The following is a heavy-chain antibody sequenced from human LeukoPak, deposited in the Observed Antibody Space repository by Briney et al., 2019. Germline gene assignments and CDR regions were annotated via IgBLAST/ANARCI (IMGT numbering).Heavy chain of an antibody. J-gene: IGHJ4*02. D-gene: IGHD5-12*01. V-gene: IGHV4-61*09. CDR2: ISTSGRT. CDR3: ARHLNGGYSGYDYPYYFDY. CDR1: GGSINSGRYY. Sequence: SQTLSLTCTVSGGSINSGRYYWSWIRQPAGRGLEWIGHISTSGRTSYSPSLKSRVTISVDTSKNQFSLKLSSVTAADTAVYYCARHLNGGYSGYDYPYYFDYWGQGTLVTVSS.